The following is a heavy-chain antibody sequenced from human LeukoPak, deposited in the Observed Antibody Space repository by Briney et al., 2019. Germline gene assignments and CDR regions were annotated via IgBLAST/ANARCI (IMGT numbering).Heavy chain of an antibody. CDR2: ISAYNGNT. J-gene: IGHJ6*03. V-gene: IGHV1-18*01. CDR1: GYTFTSYG. Sequence: ASVKVSCKASGYTFTSYGISCVRQAPRQGLEWMGWISAYNGNTNYAQKLQGRVTMTTDTSTSTAYMELRSLRSDDTAVYYCARVPSVAGTSYYYYMDVWGKGTAVTVSS. CDR3: ARVPSVAGTSYYYYMDV. D-gene: IGHD6-19*01.